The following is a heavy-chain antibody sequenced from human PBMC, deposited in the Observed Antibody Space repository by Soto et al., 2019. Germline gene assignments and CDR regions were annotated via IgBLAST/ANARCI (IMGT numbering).Heavy chain of an antibody. CDR1: GFTFSSYA. V-gene: IGHV3-23*01. J-gene: IGHJ4*02. CDR3: AKAHCSSISCYSGSGFDY. Sequence: GGSLRLSCAASGFTFSSYAMNWVRQAPGKGLEWVSVISGSGGSTYYADSVKGRFTISRDNSKNTLYLQMNSLRAEDTAVYYCAKAHCSSISCYSGSGFDYWGQGTLVTVSS. CDR2: ISGSGGST. D-gene: IGHD2-2*01.